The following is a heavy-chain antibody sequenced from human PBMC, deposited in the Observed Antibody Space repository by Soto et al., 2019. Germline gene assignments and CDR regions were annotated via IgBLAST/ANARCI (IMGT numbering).Heavy chain of an antibody. CDR2: ISHDGSNK. V-gene: IGHV3-30*18. CDR1: GFTFSSYG. Sequence: GGSLRLSCAASGFTFSSYGMHWVRQAPGKGLEWVAVISHDGSNKYYADSVKGRFTIPRDNSKNTLYLQMNSLRAEDTAVYYCAKDGQLAPLGDYYYGMDVWGQGTTVTVSS. CDR3: AKDGQLAPLGDYYYGMDV. D-gene: IGHD6-6*01. J-gene: IGHJ6*02.